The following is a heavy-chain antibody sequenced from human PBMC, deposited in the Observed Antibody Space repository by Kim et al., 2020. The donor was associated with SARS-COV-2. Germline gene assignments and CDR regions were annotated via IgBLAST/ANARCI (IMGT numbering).Heavy chain of an antibody. D-gene: IGHD6-19*01. J-gene: IGHJ4*02. V-gene: IGHV3-23*01. Sequence: SVKAPFTISIDNSKNTLYPQMNSLRAEDTAVYYCASPGIAVAGLNWLADYWGQGTLVTVSS. CDR3: ASPGIAVAGLNWLADY.